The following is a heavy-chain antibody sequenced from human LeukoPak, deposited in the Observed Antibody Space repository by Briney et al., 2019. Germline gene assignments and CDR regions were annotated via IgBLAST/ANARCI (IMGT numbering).Heavy chain of an antibody. CDR1: GASFSSYA. V-gene: IGHV1-69*06. Sequence: ASVKVSCKASGASFSSYAISWVRQAPGQGLERMGRIIPIFGTPNYAQGFQGRVTITADIVSSTAYMEVNNLTSEDTAVYFCAKQGALRQDYYMDVWGNGTTVTVSS. CDR3: AKQGALRQDYYMDV. CDR2: IIPIFGTP. J-gene: IGHJ6*03.